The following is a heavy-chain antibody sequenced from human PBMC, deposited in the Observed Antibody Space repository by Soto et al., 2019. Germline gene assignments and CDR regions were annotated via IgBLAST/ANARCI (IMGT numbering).Heavy chain of an antibody. CDR3: SRSINY. Sequence: EVHLEQSGGGLVQPGGSLRLSCAASGFPFSSSWMDWVRQAPGKGPEWVANINQDGSQTNYVASVRGRFTVSRDNAENSLYLQMNSLKVEDTAVYYCSRSINYWGQGMLVSVS. CDR2: INQDGSQT. CDR1: GFPFSSSW. V-gene: IGHV3-7*01. D-gene: IGHD3-3*02. J-gene: IGHJ4*02.